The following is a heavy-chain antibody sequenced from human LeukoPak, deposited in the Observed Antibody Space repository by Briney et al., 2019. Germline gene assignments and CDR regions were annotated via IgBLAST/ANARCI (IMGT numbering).Heavy chain of an antibody. CDR1: GDTLTELS. V-gene: IGHV1-24*01. CDR2: LDPEDGES. D-gene: IGHD1-1*01. Sequence: GASVKVSCKVSGDTLTELSMHWVRQAPGKGLEWMGGLDPEDGESIYAQKFQGRVTMTEDTSTDTAYMELSSLRSEDTAVYYCATDQRYNNNRQNDYWGQGTLVTVSS. CDR3: ATDQRYNNNRQNDY. J-gene: IGHJ4*02.